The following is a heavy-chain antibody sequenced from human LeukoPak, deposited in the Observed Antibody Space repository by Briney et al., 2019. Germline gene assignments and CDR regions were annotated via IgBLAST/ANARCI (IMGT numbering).Heavy chain of an antibody. CDR2: ISSSSSYI. D-gene: IGHD6-13*01. CDR3: ASDRDSSSWYMGAYYYYGMDV. Sequence: GGSLRLSCAASGFTFSSYSMNWVRQAPGKGLEWVSSISSSSSYIYYADSVKGRFTISRDNAKNSLYLQMNSLRAEDTAVYYCASDRDSSSWYMGAYYYYGMDVWGKGTTVTVSS. V-gene: IGHV3-21*01. J-gene: IGHJ6*04. CDR1: GFTFSSYS.